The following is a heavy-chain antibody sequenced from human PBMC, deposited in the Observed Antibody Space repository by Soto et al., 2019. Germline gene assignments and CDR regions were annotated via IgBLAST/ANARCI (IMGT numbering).Heavy chain of an antibody. J-gene: IGHJ4*02. D-gene: IGHD6-13*01. CDR3: ASHSSHWPFFDF. Sequence: SETLSLTCTVSGGSISSYYWSWIRQPPGKGLEWIGYIYYTGLSNSNPSLNSRVTMSVDTSKNQFSLKLSSVTAADTAVYYCASHSSHWPFFDFWGQGTLVTVSS. V-gene: IGHV4-59*01. CDR1: GGSISSYY. CDR2: IYYTGLS.